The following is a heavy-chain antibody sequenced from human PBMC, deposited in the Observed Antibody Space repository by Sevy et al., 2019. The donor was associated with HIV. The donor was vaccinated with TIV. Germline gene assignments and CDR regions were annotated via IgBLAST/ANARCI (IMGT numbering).Heavy chain of an antibody. CDR3: ARDCSSATCLWGLDV. CDR2: IKRDGSEN. V-gene: IGHV3-7*03. Sequence: GGSLRLSCAASGFTFSNYWMSWVRQAPGKGLEWVANIKRDGSENYYVASVKGRLTISRDNAKTSLYLKMNSLRAEETAVYYCARDCSSATCLWGLDVWGQGTTVTVSS. J-gene: IGHJ6*02. D-gene: IGHD2-2*01. CDR1: GFTFSNYW.